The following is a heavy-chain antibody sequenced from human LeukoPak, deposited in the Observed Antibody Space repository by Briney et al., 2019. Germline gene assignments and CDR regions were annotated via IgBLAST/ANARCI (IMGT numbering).Heavy chain of an antibody. Sequence: GGSLRLSCAASGFTFDDYGMGWVRQAPGKGLEWVSGINWNGGSTGYADSVKGRFTISRDNAKNSLYLQMNSLRAEDTALYYCVRVGDCSSTSCHLDYWFDPWGQGTLVTVSS. D-gene: IGHD2-2*01. J-gene: IGHJ5*02. CDR3: VRVGDCSSTSCHLDYWFDP. V-gene: IGHV3-20*04. CDR2: INWNGGST. CDR1: GFTFDDYG.